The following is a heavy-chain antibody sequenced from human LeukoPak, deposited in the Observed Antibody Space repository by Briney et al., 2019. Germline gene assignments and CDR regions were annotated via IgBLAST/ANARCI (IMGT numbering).Heavy chain of an antibody. D-gene: IGHD2-2*01. V-gene: IGHV1-69*13. Sequence: ASVKVSCKASGGTFSSYAISWVRQAPGQGLEWMGGIIPIFGTANYAQKFQGRVTITADESTSTAYMELSSLRSEDTAVYYCARNFVVVPAAIDYYYYGMDVWGQGTTVTVSS. J-gene: IGHJ6*02. CDR1: GGTFSSYA. CDR2: IIPIFGTA. CDR3: ARNFVVVPAAIDYYYYGMDV.